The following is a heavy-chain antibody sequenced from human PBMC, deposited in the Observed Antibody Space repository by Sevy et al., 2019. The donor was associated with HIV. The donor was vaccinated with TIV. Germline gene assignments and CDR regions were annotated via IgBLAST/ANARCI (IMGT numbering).Heavy chain of an antibody. CDR1: GGSISSGDYY. CDR2: IYYSGST. J-gene: IGHJ4*02. Sequence: SETLSLTCTVSGGSISSGDYYWSWIRQHPGKGLEWIGYIYYSGSTYYNPSLKSRVTISVDTSKNQFSLKLSSVTAADTAVYYCARGVRGGGFDYWGQGTLVTVSS. V-gene: IGHV4-31*03. D-gene: IGHD3-10*01. CDR3: ARGVRGGGFDY.